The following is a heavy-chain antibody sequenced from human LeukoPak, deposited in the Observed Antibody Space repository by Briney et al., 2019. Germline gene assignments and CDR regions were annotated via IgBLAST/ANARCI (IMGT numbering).Heavy chain of an antibody. CDR3: ARVVPAAIPRFDP. D-gene: IGHD2-2*01. CDR1: GYTFTSYY. J-gene: IGHJ5*02. CDR2: INPSGSST. V-gene: IGHV1-46*01. Sequence: ASVKVSCKASGYTFTSYYMHWVRQAPGQGLEWMGLINPSGSSTSYAQKFQGRLSLTRDMSTSTDYMELSSLRSEDTAVYYCARVVPAAIPRFDPWGQGTLVTVSS.